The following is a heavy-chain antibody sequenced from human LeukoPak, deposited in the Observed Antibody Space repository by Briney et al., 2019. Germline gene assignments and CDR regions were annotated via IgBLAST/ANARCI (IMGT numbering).Heavy chain of an antibody. CDR1: GYTFTSYD. CDR3: AGRDHDYSNLFDY. V-gene: IGHV1-8*01. D-gene: IGHD4-11*01. CDR2: MNPNSGNT. J-gene: IGHJ4*02. Sequence: ASVKVSCKASGYTFTSYDINWVRQATGQGLEWMGWMNPNSGNTGYAQKFQGRVTMTRNTSISTAYMELSSLRSEDTAVYYCAGRDHDYSNLFDYWGQGTLVTVSS.